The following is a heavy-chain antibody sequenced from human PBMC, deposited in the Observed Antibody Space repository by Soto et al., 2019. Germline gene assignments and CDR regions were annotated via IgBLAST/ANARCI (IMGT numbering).Heavy chain of an antibody. D-gene: IGHD4-17*01. Sequence: GASVKVSCKASGYTFTSYVISWVRQAPGQGLEWMGWISGYIGNTNYAQKLQGRVTMTTDTSTSTAYMELRSLRSDDTAVYYCARDPRGDHYYYYGMDVWGQGTTVTISS. V-gene: IGHV1-18*01. J-gene: IGHJ6*02. CDR3: ARDPRGDHYYYYGMDV. CDR2: ISGYIGNT. CDR1: GYTFTSYV.